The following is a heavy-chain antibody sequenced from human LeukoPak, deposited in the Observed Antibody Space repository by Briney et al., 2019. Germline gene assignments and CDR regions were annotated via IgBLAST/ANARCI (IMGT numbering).Heavy chain of an antibody. V-gene: IGHV4-30-2*01. D-gene: IGHD2-2*01. Sequence: LRLSCAASGFTFSSYSMNWIRQPPGKGLEWIGYIYHSGSTYYNPSLKSRVTISVDRSKNQFSLKLSSVTAADTAVYYCARDLKDIVVVPAAIGVAFDIWGQGTMVTVSS. CDR1: GFTFSSYS. CDR3: ARDLKDIVVVPAAIGVAFDI. CDR2: IYHSGST. J-gene: IGHJ3*02.